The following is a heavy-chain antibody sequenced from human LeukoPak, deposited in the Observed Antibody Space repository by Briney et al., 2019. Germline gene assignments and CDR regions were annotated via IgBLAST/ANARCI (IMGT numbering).Heavy chain of an antibody. CDR1: GFTFSSYW. J-gene: IGHJ6*02. Sequence: GGSLRLSCAASGFTFSSYWMHWVRQAPGKGLVWVSRINSDGSSTSYADSVKDRFTISRDNAKNTLYLQMNSLRAEDTAVYYCARGDYGGYYYYGMDVWGQGTTVTVSS. D-gene: IGHD4-23*01. CDR2: INSDGSST. V-gene: IGHV3-74*01. CDR3: ARGDYGGYYYYGMDV.